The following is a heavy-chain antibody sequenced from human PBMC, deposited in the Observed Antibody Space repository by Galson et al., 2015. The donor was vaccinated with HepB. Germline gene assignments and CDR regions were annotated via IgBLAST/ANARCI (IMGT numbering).Heavy chain of an antibody. Sequence: SLRLSCATSGFDVKIYAFHWVRQAPGKGLDWVAVIASDGSNKYYTDSVKGRFTISRDNSENTVHLQMNDLRGEDTGVYYCARDLGASGYCTSSRCYFQYGMDVWGQGTTVTVSS. D-gene: IGHD2-2*01. CDR3: ARDLGASGYCTSSRCYFQYGMDV. V-gene: IGHV3-30-3*01. CDR1: GFDVKIYA. J-gene: IGHJ6*02. CDR2: IASDGSNK.